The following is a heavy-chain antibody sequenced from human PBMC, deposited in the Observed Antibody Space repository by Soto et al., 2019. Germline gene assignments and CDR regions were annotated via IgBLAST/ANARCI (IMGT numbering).Heavy chain of an antibody. CDR1: GGTFSSYA. V-gene: IGHV1-69*12. D-gene: IGHD5-12*01. J-gene: IGHJ4*02. CDR3: ARLERDGYNSGGY. Sequence: QVQLVQSGAEVKKPGSSVKVSCKASGGTFSSYAISWVRQAPGQGLEWMGGIIPIFGTANYAQKFQGRVTITADESTSTAYMEMSSLISEDTAVYYCARLERDGYNSGGYWGQGTLVTVSS. CDR2: IIPIFGTA.